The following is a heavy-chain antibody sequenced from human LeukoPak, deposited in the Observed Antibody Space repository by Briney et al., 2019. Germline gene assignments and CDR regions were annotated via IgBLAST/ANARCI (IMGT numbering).Heavy chain of an antibody. CDR3: AKDAANTYYDFWSGFRPLDY. CDR2: ISGSGGST. J-gene: IGHJ4*02. Sequence: GGSLRLSCAASGFTFSDHYMDWVRQAPGKGLEWVSAISGSGGSTYYADSVKGRFTISRDNSENTLYLQMNSLRAEDTAVYYCAKDAANTYYDFWSGFRPLDYWGQGTLVTVSS. D-gene: IGHD3-3*01. CDR1: GFTFSDHY. V-gene: IGHV3-23*01.